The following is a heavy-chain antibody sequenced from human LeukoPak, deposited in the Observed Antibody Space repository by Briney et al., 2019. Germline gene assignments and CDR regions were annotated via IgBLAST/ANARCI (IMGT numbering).Heavy chain of an antibody. CDR3: AKGINMMVVVMDWFDP. CDR1: VFTFSSYA. CDR2: ISGSGGST. Sequence: GGSLRLSCAASVFTFSSYAMSWVPQAPGKGLEWVSAISGSGGSTYYADSVKGRFTISRDNSKNTLYLQMNSLRAEDTAVYYCAKGINMMVVVMDWFDPWGQGTLVTVSS. D-gene: IGHD3-22*01. V-gene: IGHV3-23*01. J-gene: IGHJ5*02.